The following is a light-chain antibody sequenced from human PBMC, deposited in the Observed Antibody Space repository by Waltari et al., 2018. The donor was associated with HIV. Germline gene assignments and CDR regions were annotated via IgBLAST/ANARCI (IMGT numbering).Light chain of an antibody. J-gene: IGLJ1*01. V-gene: IGLV1-47*01. CDR2: KDT. Sequence: QSVLTQPPSASGAPGQRATISCSGSSTNIENANVYRYQQFPGAAPKLLIYKDTQRPSGVPDRFTGSKSGTSASLAIGGLRSDDEADYYCVGWDSRLRGYVFGAGTKVTVL. CDR1: STNIENAN. CDR3: VGWDSRLRGYV.